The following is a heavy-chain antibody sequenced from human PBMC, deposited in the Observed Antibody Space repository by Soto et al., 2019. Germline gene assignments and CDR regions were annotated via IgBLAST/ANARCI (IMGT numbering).Heavy chain of an antibody. CDR1: GGSISSSSYY. CDR2: IYYSGST. D-gene: IGHD3-22*01. Sequence: QLQLQESGPGLVKPSETLSLTCTVSGGSISSSSYYWGWIRQPPGKGLEWIGSIYYSGSTYYNPSLKSRVTISVDPSKNPFSLKLSSVTAADTAVYYCARLVVVHKDRDFDYWGQVTLVTVSS. J-gene: IGHJ4*02. V-gene: IGHV4-39*01. CDR3: ARLVVVHKDRDFDY.